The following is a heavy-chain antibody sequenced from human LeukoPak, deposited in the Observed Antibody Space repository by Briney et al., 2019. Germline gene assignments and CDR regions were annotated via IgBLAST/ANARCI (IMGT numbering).Heavy chain of an antibody. D-gene: IGHD3-22*01. CDR3: ARSADYYDSSGYYF. J-gene: IGHJ4*02. CDR1: GGSFSGCY. CDR2: INHSGST. V-gene: IGHV4-34*01. Sequence: SETLSLTSAVYGGSFSGCYWSWIRQPPGKGLEWIGEINHSGSTNYNPSLKSRVTISVDTSKNQFSLKLSSVTAADTAVYYCARSADYYDSSGYYFGGQGTLVTVSS.